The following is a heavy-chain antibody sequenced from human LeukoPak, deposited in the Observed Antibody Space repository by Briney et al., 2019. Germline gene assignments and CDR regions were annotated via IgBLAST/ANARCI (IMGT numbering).Heavy chain of an antibody. V-gene: IGHV3-30-3*01. J-gene: IGHJ3*02. CDR3: AKEGYSSGKTDAFDI. D-gene: IGHD6-19*01. CDR1: GFTFTSYA. CDR2: ISSDGSNK. Sequence: GRSLRLSCEASGFTFTSYAIHWVRQAPGKGLVWVAVISSDGSNKYYADSVKGRFTISRDNSKNTLYLQMSSLRAEDTAIYYCAKEGYSSGKTDAFDIWGQGTMVTVSS.